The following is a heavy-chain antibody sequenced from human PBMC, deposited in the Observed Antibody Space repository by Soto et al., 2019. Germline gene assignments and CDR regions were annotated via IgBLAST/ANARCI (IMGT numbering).Heavy chain of an antibody. Sequence: QITLKESGPTLVKPTETLTLTCTFSGFSLSTSGVGVGWIRQPPGKALEWLALIYWDDDNRYRPSLKSRLTATKSTSXNQVVLTMPNMDPVDTATYYCAHIASYYQFDWFDPWGQGTLVTVSS. CDR3: AHIASYYQFDWFDP. CDR2: IYWDDDN. CDR1: GFSLSTSGVG. V-gene: IGHV2-5*02. J-gene: IGHJ5*02. D-gene: IGHD3-10*01.